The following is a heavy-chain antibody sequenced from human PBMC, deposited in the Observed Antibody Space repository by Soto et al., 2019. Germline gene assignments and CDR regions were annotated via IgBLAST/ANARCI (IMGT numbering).Heavy chain of an antibody. Sequence: GGPLRLSCAASGFTFSSYAMSWVLQAPEKGLEWVSAISGSGGSTYYADSVKGRFTISRDNSKNTLYLQMNSLRAEDTAVYYCAKELNTSSGWSQVIYWGQGTLVTVSS. CDR1: GFTFSSYA. V-gene: IGHV3-23*01. J-gene: IGHJ4*02. CDR2: ISGSGGST. D-gene: IGHD6-19*01. CDR3: AKELNTSSGWSQVIY.